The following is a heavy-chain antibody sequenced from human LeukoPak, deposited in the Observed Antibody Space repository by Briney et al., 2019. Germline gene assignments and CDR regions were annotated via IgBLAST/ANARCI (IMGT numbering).Heavy chain of an antibody. V-gene: IGHV3-23*01. Sequence: GGSLRLSCAASGFSFSAYAMNWVRQAPGKGLEWVSGISGTGGNTYYVDSVKDRFTISRDNSKNTLYLQMNSLRAEDTATYYCAKEGSASNDAFNCWGQGTLVTVSS. D-gene: IGHD2-15*01. CDR2: ISGTGGNT. J-gene: IGHJ4*02. CDR1: GFSFSAYA. CDR3: AKEGSASNDAFNC.